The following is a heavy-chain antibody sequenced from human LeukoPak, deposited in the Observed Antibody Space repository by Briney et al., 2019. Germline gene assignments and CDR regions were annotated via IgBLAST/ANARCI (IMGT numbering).Heavy chain of an antibody. CDR1: GGSISSSNW. D-gene: IGHD5-12*01. CDR3: ARRARLHTYDY. V-gene: IGHV4-4*02. CDR2: IYHSGST. Sequence: SETLSLTCAVSGGSISSSNWWSWVRQPPGKGLEWIGEIYHSGSTNYNPSLKSRVTISVDTSKNQFSLKLSSVTAADTAVYYCARRARLHTYDYWGQGTLVTVSS. J-gene: IGHJ4*02.